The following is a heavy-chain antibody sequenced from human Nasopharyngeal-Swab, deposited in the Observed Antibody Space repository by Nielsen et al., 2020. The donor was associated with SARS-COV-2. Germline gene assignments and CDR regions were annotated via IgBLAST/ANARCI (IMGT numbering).Heavy chain of an antibody. CDR3: ARGVWFGELLFDY. J-gene: IGHJ4*02. CDR2: INAGNGNT. CDR1: GYTFTSYA. Sequence: ASVKVSCKASGYTFTSYAMHWVRQAPGQRLEWMGWINAGNGNTKYSQKFRGRVTITRDTSASTAYMELSSLRSEDTAVYYCARGVWFGELLFDYWGQGTLVTVSS. D-gene: IGHD3-10*01. V-gene: IGHV1-3*01.